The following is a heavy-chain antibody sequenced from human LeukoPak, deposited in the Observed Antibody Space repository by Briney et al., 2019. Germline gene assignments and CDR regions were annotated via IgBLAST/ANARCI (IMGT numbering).Heavy chain of an antibody. Sequence: GGSLRLSCAASGFTFSDYYMRWIRQAPGKGLEWVSSISRTSSYTSYADSVKGRFTISRDNAKNLLYLQMNSLRAEDTAVYYCARALSYGSGSRPFGYWGQGTLVTVSS. CDR2: ISRTSSYT. J-gene: IGHJ4*02. CDR3: ARALSYGSGSRPFGY. D-gene: IGHD3-10*01. V-gene: IGHV3-11*05. CDR1: GFTFSDYY.